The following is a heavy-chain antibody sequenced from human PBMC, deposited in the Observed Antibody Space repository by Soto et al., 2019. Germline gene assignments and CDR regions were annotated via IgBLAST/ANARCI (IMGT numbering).Heavy chain of an antibody. CDR1: GYTFTSYY. J-gene: IGHJ4*02. CDR3: AREYDSSGYYAY. CDR2: INPSGGST. Sequence: QVQLVQSGAEVKKPGASVKVSCKASGYTFTSYYMHWVRQAPGQGLEWMGIINPSGGSTSYAQKFQGRXXMXRXXATSTVYMELSSLRSEDTAVYYCAREYDSSGYYAYWGQGTLVTVSS. V-gene: IGHV1-46*03. D-gene: IGHD3-22*01.